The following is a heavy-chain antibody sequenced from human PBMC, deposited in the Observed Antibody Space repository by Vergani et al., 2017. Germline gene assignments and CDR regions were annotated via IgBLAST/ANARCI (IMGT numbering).Heavy chain of an antibody. J-gene: IGHJ5*02. Sequence: QVQLQESGPGLVKPSETLSLTFAVSGYSISSGYYWVWIRQPPGKGLEWIGSIYHSGDTYFNPSLKGRVSISMDTSKNYFFLTLSAVTAAYPAMYYCARRSSSYYFDIWGQGVLITVTS. D-gene: IGHD3-22*01. CDR3: ARRSSSYYFDI. V-gene: IGHV4-38-2*01. CDR2: IYHSGDT. CDR1: GYSISSGYY.